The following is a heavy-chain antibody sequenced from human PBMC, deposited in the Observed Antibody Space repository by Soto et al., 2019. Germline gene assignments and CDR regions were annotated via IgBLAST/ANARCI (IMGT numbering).Heavy chain of an antibody. J-gene: IGHJ4*02. D-gene: IGHD3-3*01. CDR1: GGSISSSSYY. V-gene: IGHV4-39*01. Sequence: SETLSLTCTVSGGSISSSSYYWGWIRQPPGKGLEWIGSIYYSGSTYYNPSLKSRVTISVDTSKNQFSLKLSSVTAADTAVYYCAGPYDFWSGYSADFDYWGQGTLVT. CDR3: AGPYDFWSGYSADFDY. CDR2: IYYSGST.